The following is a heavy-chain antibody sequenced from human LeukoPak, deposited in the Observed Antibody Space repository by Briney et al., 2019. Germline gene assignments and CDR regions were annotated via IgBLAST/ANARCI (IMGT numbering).Heavy chain of an antibody. CDR1: GFTVSSIN. V-gene: IGHV3-53*01. Sequence: GGSLRLSCAVSGFTVSSINMSWVRQDPGKGLEWVSFIYNDGNTYYADSMKGRFSISRDSSRNTLYLQMNSLRVEDTAVYYCAGDTHSSNWYDHWGQGTLVTVSS. CDR2: IYNDGNT. D-gene: IGHD6-13*01. J-gene: IGHJ5*02. CDR3: AGDTHSSNWYDH.